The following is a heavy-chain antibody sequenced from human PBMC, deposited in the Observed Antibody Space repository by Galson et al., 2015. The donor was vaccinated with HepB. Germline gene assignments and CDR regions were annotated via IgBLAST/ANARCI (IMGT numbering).Heavy chain of an antibody. D-gene: IGHD2-8*01. CDR1: GFTFSTYS. Sequence: SLRLSCAASGFTFSTYSMNWVRQAPGKGLEWVSSISSGSGYIYYADSVKGRFTISRDNAKDSLYLQMNSLRAEDTAVYYCAKDLMVYPMQSSWGQGTLVTVSS. J-gene: IGHJ5*02. CDR2: ISSGSGYI. CDR3: AKDLMVYPMQSS. V-gene: IGHV3-21*01.